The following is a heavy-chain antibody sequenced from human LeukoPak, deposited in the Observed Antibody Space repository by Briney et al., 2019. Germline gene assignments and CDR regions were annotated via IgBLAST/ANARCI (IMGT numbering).Heavy chain of an antibody. CDR2: ISYDGSNK. CDR3: QTLYGDFLDY. J-gene: IGHJ4*02. CDR1: GFTFSNYG. V-gene: IGHV3-30*03. Sequence: GGSLRLSCAASGFTFSNYGTHWVRQAPGKGLEWVAVISYDGSNKYYADSVKGRFTISRDNSKNTLYLQMNSLRAEDTAVYYCQTLYGDFLDYWGQGTLVTVSS. D-gene: IGHD4-17*01.